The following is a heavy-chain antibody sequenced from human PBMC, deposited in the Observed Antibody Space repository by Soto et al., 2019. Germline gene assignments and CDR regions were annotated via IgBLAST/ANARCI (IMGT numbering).Heavy chain of an antibody. CDR2: INPSGGST. V-gene: IGHV1-46*03. CDR3: ARGVVVVAATRGYFQH. D-gene: IGHD2-15*01. CDR1: GYTFTSYY. J-gene: IGHJ1*01. Sequence: GASVKVSCKASGYTFTSYYMHWVRQAPGQGLEWMGIINPSGGSTSYAQKFQGRVTMTRDTSTSTVYMELSSLRSEDTAVYYCARGVVVVAATRGYFQHWGQGTLVTVSS.